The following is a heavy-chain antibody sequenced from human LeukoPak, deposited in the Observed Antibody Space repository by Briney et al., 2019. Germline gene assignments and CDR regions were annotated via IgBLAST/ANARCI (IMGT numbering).Heavy chain of an antibody. CDR3: AKDTGVLRYFDWFQGGGFVDY. V-gene: IGHV3-23*01. CDR1: GFTFSSYA. D-gene: IGHD3-9*01. Sequence: PGGSLRLSCAASGFTFSSYAMSWVRQAPGKGLEWVLAISGSGGGTYYADSVKGRFTISRDNSKNTLYLQMNSLRAEDTAVYYCAKDTGVLRYFDWFQGGGFVDYWGQGTLVTVSS. J-gene: IGHJ4*02. CDR2: ISGSGGGT.